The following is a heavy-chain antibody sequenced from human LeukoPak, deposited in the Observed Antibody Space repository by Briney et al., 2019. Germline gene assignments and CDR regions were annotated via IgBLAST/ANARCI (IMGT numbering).Heavy chain of an antibody. Sequence: PSETLSLTCAVYGGSFSGYYWSWIRQPPGKGLEWIGEINHSGSTNYNPSLKSRVTISVDTSKNQFSLKLSSVTAADTAVYYCARRRVMITLGGVMNDAFDIWGQGTMVTVSS. CDR3: ARRRVMITLGGVMNDAFDI. D-gene: IGHD3-16*01. J-gene: IGHJ3*02. CDR1: GGSFSGYY. CDR2: INHSGST. V-gene: IGHV4-34*01.